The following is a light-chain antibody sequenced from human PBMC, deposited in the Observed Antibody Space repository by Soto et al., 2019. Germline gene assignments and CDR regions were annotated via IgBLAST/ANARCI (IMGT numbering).Light chain of an antibody. CDR1: QSFSSN. Sequence: EIVMTQSPATLSVSPGERATLSCRASQSFSSNLAWYQQKAGQAPRLLIYGASTRATGIPAGFSGSGSGTDFTLTISSLEPEDFAVYYCQQRSNWPIITFGQGTRLEIK. CDR3: QQRSNWPIIT. V-gene: IGKV3-11*01. CDR2: GAS. J-gene: IGKJ5*01.